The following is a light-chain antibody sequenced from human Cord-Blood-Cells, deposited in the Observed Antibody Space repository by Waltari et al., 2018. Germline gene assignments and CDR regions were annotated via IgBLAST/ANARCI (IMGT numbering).Light chain of an antibody. CDR2: DVS. V-gene: IGLV2-14*01. CDR1: SSAVGGYNY. J-gene: IGLJ2*01. Sequence: QSALTRPASVSGSPGQSLTISCTGTSSAVGGYNYVSWYQQHPGKAPKPMIYDVSNRPSGVSNRFAGSKSGNTASLTISGLQAEDEADYYCSSYTSSSLVVFGGGTKLTVL. CDR3: SSYTSSSLVV.